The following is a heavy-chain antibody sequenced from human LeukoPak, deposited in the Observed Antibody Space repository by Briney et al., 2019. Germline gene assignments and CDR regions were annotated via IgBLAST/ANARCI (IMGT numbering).Heavy chain of an antibody. CDR2: INPNSGGT. CDR3: ARLGQQLGEGPFDY. J-gene: IGHJ4*02. Sequence: EASVKVSCKASGYTFTGYYMHWVRQAPGQGLEWMGWINPNSGGTNYAQKFQGRVTMTRDTSISTAYMELSRLRSEDTAVYYCARLGQQLGEGPFDYWGQGTLVTVSS. V-gene: IGHV1-2*02. CDR1: GYTFTGYY. D-gene: IGHD6-13*01.